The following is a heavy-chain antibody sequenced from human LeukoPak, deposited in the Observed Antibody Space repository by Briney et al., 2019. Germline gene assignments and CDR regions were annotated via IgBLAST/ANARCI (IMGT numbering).Heavy chain of an antibody. CDR3: ARVSVVVVPAAILPWYAFGI. V-gene: IGHV1-18*01. J-gene: IGHJ3*02. Sequence: GASVKVSCKASGYTFTSYGIRWVRQAPGQGLEWMGWISAYNGNTNYAQKLQGRVTMTTDTSTSTAYMELRSLRSDDTAVYYCARVSVVVVPAAILPWYAFGIWGQGTMVTVSS. CDR1: GYTFTSYG. CDR2: ISAYNGNT. D-gene: IGHD2-2*02.